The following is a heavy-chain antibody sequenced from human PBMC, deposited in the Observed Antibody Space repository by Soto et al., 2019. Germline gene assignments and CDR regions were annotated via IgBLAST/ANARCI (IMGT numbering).Heavy chain of an antibody. Sequence: SETLSITFTVRGDSISSYYWGWIRQPPGKGLEWIGYIYYSGSTNYNPSLKSRVTISVDTSKNQFSLKLSSVTAADTAVYYCARGLGDFVSADTDFDYWGQGTLVTVSS. CDR3: ARGLGDFVSADTDFDY. D-gene: IGHD3-3*01. V-gene: IGHV4-59*01. J-gene: IGHJ4*02. CDR1: GDSISSYY. CDR2: IYYSGST.